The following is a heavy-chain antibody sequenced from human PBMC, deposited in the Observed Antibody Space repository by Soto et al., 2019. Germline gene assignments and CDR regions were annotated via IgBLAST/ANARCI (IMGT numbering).Heavy chain of an antibody. CDR1: GYTFTNYY. D-gene: IGHD4-4*01. J-gene: IGHJ5*02. Sequence: AASVNVSCKASGYTFTNYYMHWVRQAPGQGLELMGWMNPRSGGTKYAQAFQDRVTMTRXXXXXXAXMXVXXLXHGXTAVYFCARSDDSTSYPLDLWGPGTLVTVSS. V-gene: IGHV1-2*02. CDR3: ARSDDSTSYPLDL. CDR2: MNPRSGGT.